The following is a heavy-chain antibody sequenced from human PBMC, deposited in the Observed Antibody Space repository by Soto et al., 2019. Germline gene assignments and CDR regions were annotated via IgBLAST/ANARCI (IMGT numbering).Heavy chain of an antibody. CDR2: IYYSGST. CDR1: GGSISSYY. CDR3: AGTLTRIDILTGNINYYFDY. Sequence: SETLSLTCTVSGGSISSYYWSWIRQPPGKGLEWIGYIYYSGSTNYNPSLKSRVTISVDTSKNQFSLKLSSVTAADTAVYYCAGTLTRIDILTGNINYYFDYWGQGTLVTVSS. D-gene: IGHD3-9*01. V-gene: IGHV4-59*08. J-gene: IGHJ4*02.